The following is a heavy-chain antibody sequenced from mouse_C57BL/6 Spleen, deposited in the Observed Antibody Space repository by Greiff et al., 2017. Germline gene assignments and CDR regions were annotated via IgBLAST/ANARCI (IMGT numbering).Heavy chain of an antibody. CDR2: IDPEDGDT. J-gene: IGHJ3*01. V-gene: IGHV14-1*01. Sequence: EVKLQESGAELVRPGASVKLSCTASGFNIKDYYMHWVKQRPEQGLEWIGRIDPEDGDTEYAPKFQGKATMTAETSSNTAYLQLSSLTSEDTAVYYCTTRDYGSSYDAYWGQGTLVTVSA. CDR3: TTRDYGSSYDAY. D-gene: IGHD1-1*01. CDR1: GFNIKDYY.